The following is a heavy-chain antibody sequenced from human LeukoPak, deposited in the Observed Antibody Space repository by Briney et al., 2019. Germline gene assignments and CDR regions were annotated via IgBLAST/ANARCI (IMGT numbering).Heavy chain of an antibody. CDR3: ARDADQWLVYPFDY. CDR2: ISAYNGNT. D-gene: IGHD6-19*01. CDR1: GYTFTSYG. Sequence: ASVKVSCKASGYTFTSYGISWVRQAPGQGLEWMGWISAYNGNTNYAQKLQGRVTMTTDTSTSTAYMELRSPRSDDTAVYYCARDADQWLVYPFDYWGQGTLVTVSS. V-gene: IGHV1-18*01. J-gene: IGHJ4*02.